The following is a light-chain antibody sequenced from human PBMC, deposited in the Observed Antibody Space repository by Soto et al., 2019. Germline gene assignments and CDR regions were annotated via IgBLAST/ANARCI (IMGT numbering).Light chain of an antibody. CDR2: RAS. V-gene: IGKV3-20*01. Sequence: EIVLTQAPGTLSLSPGDRATLSCRSSQSLNSNYLAWYLQKPGQTPKVLIYRASTRAPGIPYRFSGSGSGTDFTLTISRLEPEDFAVYYCQQYDSSPLTFGGGTKVDIK. J-gene: IGKJ4*01. CDR3: QQYDSSPLT. CDR1: QSLNSNY.